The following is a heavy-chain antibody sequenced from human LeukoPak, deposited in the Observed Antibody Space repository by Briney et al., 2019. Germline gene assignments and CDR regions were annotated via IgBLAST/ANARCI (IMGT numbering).Heavy chain of an antibody. V-gene: IGHV4-30-4*01. CDR3: ARDRTYYDSSGYPRSRLEFDP. CDR2: IYYSGST. CDR1: GGSISSGDYY. Sequence: SETLSLTCTVSGGSISSGDYYWSWIRQPPGKGLEWIGNIYYSGSTYYNPSLKSRVTISVDTSKNQFSLKLSSVTAADTAVYYCARDRTYYDSSGYPRSRLEFDPWGQGTLVTVSS. J-gene: IGHJ5*02. D-gene: IGHD3-22*01.